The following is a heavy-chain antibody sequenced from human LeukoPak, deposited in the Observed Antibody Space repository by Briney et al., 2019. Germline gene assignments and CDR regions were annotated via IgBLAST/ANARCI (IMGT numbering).Heavy chain of an antibody. CDR1: GFTFSSYG. J-gene: IGHJ4*02. D-gene: IGHD1-26*01. V-gene: IGHV3-21*01. CDR2: ISTSSSYI. CDR3: ARDVKGRWELLGSHDY. Sequence: GGSLRLSCAASGFTFSSYGMSWVRQAPGKGLEWVSSISTSSSYIYSVDSVKGRFTISRDNAKKSLHLQMNSLRAEDTAVCYCARDVKGRWELLGSHDYWGQGTLVSVSS.